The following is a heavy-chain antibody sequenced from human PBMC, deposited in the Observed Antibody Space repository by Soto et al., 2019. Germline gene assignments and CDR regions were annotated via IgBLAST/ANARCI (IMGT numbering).Heavy chain of an antibody. J-gene: IGHJ4*02. CDR1: GGSVRSSSYY. CDR2: TYYSGRT. D-gene: IGHD6-13*01. CDR3: ARHEGGAAADRPLDY. V-gene: IGHV4-39*01. Sequence: QLRLQESGPGLVKSSETLSLTCTISGGSVRSSSYYWGWIRQPPGKGLEWIASTYYSGRTHKNPALKSRGTISIDTYTNQFSLKMNSVTAADTAVYYCARHEGGAAADRPLDYWGKGTLVTVSS.